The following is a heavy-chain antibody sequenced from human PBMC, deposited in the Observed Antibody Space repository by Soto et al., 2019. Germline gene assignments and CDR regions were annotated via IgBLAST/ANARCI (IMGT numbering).Heavy chain of an antibody. D-gene: IGHD3-10*01. CDR2: ISGSGGST. CDR1: GFTFSSYA. Sequence: GGSLRLSCAASGFTFSSYAMSWVRQAPGKGLEWVSAISGSGGSTYYADSVKGRFTISRDNSKNTLYLQMNSLRAEDTAVYYCANTYGSGSYYNRRDYWGQGTLVTVSS. V-gene: IGHV3-23*01. J-gene: IGHJ4*02. CDR3: ANTYGSGSYYNRRDY.